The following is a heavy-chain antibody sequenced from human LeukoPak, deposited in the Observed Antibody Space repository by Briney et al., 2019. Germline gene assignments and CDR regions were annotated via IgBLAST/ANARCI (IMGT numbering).Heavy chain of an antibody. D-gene: IGHD5-24*01. CDR2: IKQDGSEK. J-gene: IGHJ4*02. CDR3: ARAAVEMATIDFDY. V-gene: IGHV3-7*01. CDR1: GFTFSSYW. Sequence: GGSLRLSCAASGFTFSSYWMSWVRQAPGKGLEWVANIKQDGSEKYYVDSVKGRYTISRDNAKNSLYLQMHSLRAEDTAVYYCARAAVEMATIDFDYWGQGTLVTVSS.